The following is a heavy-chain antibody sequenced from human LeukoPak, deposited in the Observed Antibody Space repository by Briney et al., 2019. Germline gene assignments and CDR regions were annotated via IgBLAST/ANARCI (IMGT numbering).Heavy chain of an antibody. D-gene: IGHD2-8*02. J-gene: IGHJ4*02. V-gene: IGHV3-7*01. Sequence: PGGSLRLSCAASGFTFSSYWMTWVRQAPGKGLEWVANIKQDGSEKYSVGSVKGRFTISRDNARSSLYLQMNSLRAEDTALYYCARDSGGFDYWGQGTLVTVSS. CDR1: GFTFSSYW. CDR3: ARDSGGFDY. CDR2: IKQDGSEK.